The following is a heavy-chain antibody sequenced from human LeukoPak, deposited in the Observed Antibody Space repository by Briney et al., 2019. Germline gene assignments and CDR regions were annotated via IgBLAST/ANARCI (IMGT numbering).Heavy chain of an antibody. Sequence: GGSLTLSCAGSGFTFSSYRMNWVRRAPGTGLEWASAISGKGGSTYYADSVKGRFTISRDNSKNTLSLQMNSLRAEDAGVYYCAKGIELWLTYFDHWGQGTLVTASS. J-gene: IGHJ4*02. D-gene: IGHD5-18*01. CDR2: ISGKGGST. CDR3: AKGIELWLTYFDH. CDR1: GFTFSSYR. V-gene: IGHV3-23*01.